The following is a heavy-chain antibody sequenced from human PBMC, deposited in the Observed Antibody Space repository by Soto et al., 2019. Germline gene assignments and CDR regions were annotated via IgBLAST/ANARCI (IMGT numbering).Heavy chain of an antibody. D-gene: IGHD2-15*01. V-gene: IGHV3-33*01. CDR3: ARDQGGDCSGGSCYVSSYYYYGMDV. CDR2: IWYDGSNK. J-gene: IGHJ6*02. Sequence: GGSLRLSCAASGFTFSSYVMHWVRQAPGKGLEWVAVIWYDGSNKYYADSVNGRFTISRDNSKNTLYLQMNSLRAEDTAVYYCARDQGGDCSGGSCYVSSYYYYGMDVWGQGTTVTVSS. CDR1: GFTFSSYV.